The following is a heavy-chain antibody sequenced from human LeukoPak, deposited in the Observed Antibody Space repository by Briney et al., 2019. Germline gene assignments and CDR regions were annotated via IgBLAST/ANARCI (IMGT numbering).Heavy chain of an antibody. V-gene: IGHV3-11*01. J-gene: IGHJ4*02. D-gene: IGHD5-18*01. CDR2: ISSSGSTI. CDR3: ASYQNGYSYDFDY. CDR1: GFTFSDYY. Sequence: GGSLRLSSAASGFTFSDYYMSWIRQAPGKGLEWVSYISSSGSTIYYADSVKGRFTIYRDNAKNSLYLQMNSLRAEDTAVYYCASYQNGYSYDFDYWGQGTLVTVSS.